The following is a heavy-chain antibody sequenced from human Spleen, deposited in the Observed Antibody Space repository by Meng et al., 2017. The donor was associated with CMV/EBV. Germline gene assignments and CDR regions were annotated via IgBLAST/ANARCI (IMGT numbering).Heavy chain of an antibody. V-gene: IGHV4-59*01. D-gene: IGHD2-21*01. CDR2: VHYSGNT. Sequence: GSLRLSCTVSGGSINNYYWSWIRQTPGEGLEWIGYVHYSGNTNYNTSLKSRVTILLDRSRNEFSLKLGSVTAADTAVYYCARGGPHCGGDCYSDYWGQGTLVTVSS. CDR3: ARGGPHCGGDCYSDY. CDR1: GGSINNYY. J-gene: IGHJ4*02.